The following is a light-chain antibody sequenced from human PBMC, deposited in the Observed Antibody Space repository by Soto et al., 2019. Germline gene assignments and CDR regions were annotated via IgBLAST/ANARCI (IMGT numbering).Light chain of an antibody. V-gene: IGLV2-14*03. J-gene: IGLJ1*01. Sequence: QSVLTQPASVSGSPGQSIAISCTGTNSDVGGYNYVSWYQQYPGKAPKLMIYDVNNRPSGVSNRFSGSKSGNTASLTISGLQAEDEADYYCGSYTNSNTLYVFGTGTKLTVL. CDR2: DVN. CDR1: NSDVGGYNY. CDR3: GSYTNSNTLYV.